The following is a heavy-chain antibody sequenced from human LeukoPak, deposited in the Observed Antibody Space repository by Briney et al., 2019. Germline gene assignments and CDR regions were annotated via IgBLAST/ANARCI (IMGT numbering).Heavy chain of an antibody. CDR3: ARDGSELRYFDRYFDY. V-gene: IGHV1-46*01. CDR1: GYTFTSYY. D-gene: IGHD3-9*01. Sequence: GASVKVSCKASGYTFTSYYMHWVRQAPGQGLEWMGIINPSGGSTNYAQRFQGRVTMTTDTSTSTAYMELRSLRSDDTAVYYCARDGSELRYFDRYFDYWGQGTLVTVSS. J-gene: IGHJ4*02. CDR2: INPSGGST.